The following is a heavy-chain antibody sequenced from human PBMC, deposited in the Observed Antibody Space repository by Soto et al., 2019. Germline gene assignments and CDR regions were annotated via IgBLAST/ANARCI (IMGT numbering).Heavy chain of an antibody. J-gene: IGHJ4*02. CDR2: IYYSGST. D-gene: IGHD6-13*01. CDR3: SRGGYGSSGYFDS. CDR1: GGSISSGGYY. V-gene: IGHV4-31*03. Sequence: SEALSLTCTVSGGSISSGGYYWGWIRQHPGKGLEWIGYIYYSGSTYYNPSLKSRATISVDTSKNQFSLKLSSVTAADTAVYYCSRGGYGSSGYFDSSGQRSLVTVSS.